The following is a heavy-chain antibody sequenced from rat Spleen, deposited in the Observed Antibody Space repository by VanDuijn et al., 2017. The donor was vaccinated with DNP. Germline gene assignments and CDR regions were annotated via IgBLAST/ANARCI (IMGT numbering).Heavy chain of an antibody. D-gene: IGHD1-6*01. J-gene: IGHJ2*01. CDR3: SKDSYGYNFDY. CDR1: GFSLTTYG. V-gene: IGHV2S12*01. CDR2: ISSGGDT. Sequence: QVQLKESGPGLVQPSQTLSLTCTVSGFSLTTYGVAWFRQPPGKGLEWIAAISSGGDTHYNSALKSRLSISRDISESQVFLKVNSLQTEDTAIYFCSKDSYGYNFDYWGQGVMVTVSS.